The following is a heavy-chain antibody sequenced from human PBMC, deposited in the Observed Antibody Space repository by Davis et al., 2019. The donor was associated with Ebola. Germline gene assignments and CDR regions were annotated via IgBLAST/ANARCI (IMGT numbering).Heavy chain of an antibody. CDR3: ARMDYYYGSGTNRFDP. Sequence: SETLSLTCTVSGGSISSGDYYWSWIRQPPGKWLEWIGEINHSGSTNYNPSLKSRVTISVDTSKNQFSLKLSSVTAADTAVYYCARMDYYYGSGTNRFDPWGQGTLVTVSS. V-gene: IGHV4-39*07. J-gene: IGHJ5*02. CDR2: INHSGST. D-gene: IGHD3-10*01. CDR1: GGSISSGDYY.